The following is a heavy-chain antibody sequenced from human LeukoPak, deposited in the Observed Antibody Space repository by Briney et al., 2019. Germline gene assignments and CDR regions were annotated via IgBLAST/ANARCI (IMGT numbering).Heavy chain of an antibody. J-gene: IGHJ4*02. CDR2: IIPIFGTA. CDR1: GGTFSSYA. V-gene: IGHV1-69*06. Sequence: SVKVSCKASGGTFSSYAISWVRQAPGQGLEWMGGIIPIFGTANYAQKFQGRVTITADKSTSTAYMELSSLKSEDTAVYHCARQNIAAHPYYFDYWGQGTLVTVSS. D-gene: IGHD6-6*01. CDR3: ARQNIAAHPYYFDY.